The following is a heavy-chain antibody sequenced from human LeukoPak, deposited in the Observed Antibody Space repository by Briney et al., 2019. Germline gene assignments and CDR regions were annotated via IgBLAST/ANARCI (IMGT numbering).Heavy chain of an antibody. CDR1: GGSISRYY. Sequence: SETLSLTCTVSGGSISRYYWSWIRQPPGKGLEWIGYIYYSGSTNYNPSLKSRVTISVDTSKNQFSLKLSSVTAADTAVYYCARERSGSYYDYWGQGTLVTVSS. CDR2: IYYSGST. D-gene: IGHD1-26*01. V-gene: IGHV4-59*01. CDR3: ARERSGSYYDY. J-gene: IGHJ4*02.